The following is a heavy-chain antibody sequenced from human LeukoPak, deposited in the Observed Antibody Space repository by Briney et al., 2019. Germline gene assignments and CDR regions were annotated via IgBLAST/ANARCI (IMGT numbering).Heavy chain of an antibody. CDR2: IWYDGSNK. Sequence: GGSLRLSCAASGSTFSSYGMHWVRQAPGKGLEWVAVIWYDGSNKYYADSVKGRFTISRDNSKNTLYLQMNSLRAEDTAVYYCARAHSTVSPCDYWGQGTLVTVSS. CDR3: ARAHSTVSPCDY. J-gene: IGHJ4*02. CDR1: GSTFSSYG. D-gene: IGHD5/OR15-5a*01. V-gene: IGHV3-33*01.